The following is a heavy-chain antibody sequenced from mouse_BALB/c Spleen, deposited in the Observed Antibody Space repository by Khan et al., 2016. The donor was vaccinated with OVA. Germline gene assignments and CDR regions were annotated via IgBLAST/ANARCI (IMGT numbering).Heavy chain of an antibody. CDR2: IDPKNGVT. Sequence: VQLQQSGPELVKPGASVKMSCKTSGYTFTEYTLHWVKQSHGKSLEWIGVIDPKNGVTSYNQKFKGKATLTVDKSSSTAYMEFRSLTSEDSAVYYCARGAGRYWGQGTSVTVSS. CDR1: GYTFTEYT. V-gene: IGHV1-22*01. CDR3: ARGAGRY. J-gene: IGHJ4*01. D-gene: IGHD3-3*01.